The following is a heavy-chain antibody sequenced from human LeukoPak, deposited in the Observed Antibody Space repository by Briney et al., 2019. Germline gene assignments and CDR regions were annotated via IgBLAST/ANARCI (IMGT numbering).Heavy chain of an antibody. Sequence: GGSLRLSCAASGFTFSNTWMNWVRQAPRKGLEWVANIKQDGGEIYYVDSVKGRFTISRDNAKSSLYLQMNSLRAGDTAIYYCARDKGDYDTSGSLFVFGGQGTLVTVSS. CDR3: ARDKGDYDTSGSLFVF. CDR1: GFTFSNTW. CDR2: IKQDGGEI. D-gene: IGHD3-22*01. V-gene: IGHV3-7*03. J-gene: IGHJ4*02.